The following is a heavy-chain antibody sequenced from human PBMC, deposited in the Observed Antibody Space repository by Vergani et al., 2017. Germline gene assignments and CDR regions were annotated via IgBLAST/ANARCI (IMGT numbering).Heavy chain of an antibody. J-gene: IGHJ4*02. D-gene: IGHD6-19*01. CDR2: NNHSGST. CDR3: ARGRGQWLGLGGYFDY. CDR1: GGSFSGYY. Sequence: QVQLQQWGAGLLKPSETLSLTCAVYGGSFSGYYWSWIRQPPGTGLVWIGENNHSGSTNYNPSLKSRVTISVDTSKNQFSLKLSSVTAADTAVYYCARGRGQWLGLGGYFDYWGQGTLVTVSS. V-gene: IGHV4-34*01.